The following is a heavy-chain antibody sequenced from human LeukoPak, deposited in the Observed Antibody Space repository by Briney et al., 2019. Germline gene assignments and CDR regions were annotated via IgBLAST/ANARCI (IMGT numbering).Heavy chain of an antibody. Sequence: ASVKVSCKASGYTFTAQYLHWVRQAPGQGPEWMGWIYSKTGGTNLAQKFQGRVTMTRDTSISTGYMELSRLRSDDTAVYFCARDLDNVAGDFWGQGTLVIVSS. CDR3: ARDLDNVAGDF. V-gene: IGHV1-2*02. CDR1: GYTFTAQY. CDR2: IYSKTGGT. D-gene: IGHD1-1*01. J-gene: IGHJ4*03.